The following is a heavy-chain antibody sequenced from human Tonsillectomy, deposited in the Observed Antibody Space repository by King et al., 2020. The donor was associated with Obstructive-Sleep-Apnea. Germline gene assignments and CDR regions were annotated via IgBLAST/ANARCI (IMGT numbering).Heavy chain of an antibody. CDR1: GYTFTNYY. J-gene: IGHJ4*02. Sequence: QLVQSGSEVKKPGASVKVSCKASGYTFTNYYIHWVRQAPGQGLEWMGIINPSGGTPMYAQKFQGRVTMTRDTSTSTVYMELSSLRFEDTAVYYCASCGGECYSGDFWGQGTLVTVSS. V-gene: IGHV1-46*01. D-gene: IGHD2-21*01. CDR3: ASCGGECYSGDF. CDR2: INPSGGTP.